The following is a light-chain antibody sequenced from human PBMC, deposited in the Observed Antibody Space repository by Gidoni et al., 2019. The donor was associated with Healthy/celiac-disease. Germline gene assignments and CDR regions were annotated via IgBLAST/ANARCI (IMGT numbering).Light chain of an antibody. CDR2: DAS. CDR3: QQRSNWPPWT. Sequence: EIVLTQSPATLSLSPGERATLSCRASQSVSSYLAWYQQKPGQAPRLRIYDASNRATGIPARFSGSWSWSDFTLTISRLEPEEFAVYYCQQRSNWPPWTFGQGTKVEIK. J-gene: IGKJ1*01. CDR1: QSVSSY. V-gene: IGKV3-11*01.